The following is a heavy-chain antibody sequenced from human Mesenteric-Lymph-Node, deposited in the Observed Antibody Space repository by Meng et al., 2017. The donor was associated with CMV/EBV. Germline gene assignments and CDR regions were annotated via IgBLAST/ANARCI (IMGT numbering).Heavy chain of an antibody. D-gene: IGHD4-23*01. CDR3: ARHQRWLKSEGGFNY. J-gene: IGHJ4*02. V-gene: IGHV4-34*01. Sequence: PIQQWGAGLLKPSEALSLTCAVYGGSFSGYYWSWIRQPPGKGLEWIGEINHSGSTNYNPSLKSRVTISVDTSKNQFSLKLSSVTAADTAVYYCARHQRWLKSEGGFNYWGQGTLVTVSS. CDR2: INHSGST. CDR1: GGSFSGYY.